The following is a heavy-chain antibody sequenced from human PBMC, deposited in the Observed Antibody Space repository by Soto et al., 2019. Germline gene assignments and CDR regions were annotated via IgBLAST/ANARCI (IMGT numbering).Heavy chain of an antibody. D-gene: IGHD3-22*01. CDR3: ASGRGSSGYYPYYYYGMDV. Sequence: QVQLVQSGAEVKKPGASVKVSCKASGYTFTSYGISWVRQAPGQGLEWMGWISAYNANTNYAQKLQGRVTMTTDTSTSTSYMELRSLRSDDTAVYYCASGRGSSGYYPYYYYGMDVWGQGTTVTVSS. CDR1: GYTFTSYG. J-gene: IGHJ6*02. V-gene: IGHV1-18*01. CDR2: ISAYNANT.